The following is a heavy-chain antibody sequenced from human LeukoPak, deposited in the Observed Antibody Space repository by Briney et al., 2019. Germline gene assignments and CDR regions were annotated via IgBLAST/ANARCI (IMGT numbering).Heavy chain of an antibody. CDR1: GYTFTSYY. CDR2: INPNDGST. CDR3: AKGPKYDILTGWRKTYNAFDI. D-gene: IGHD3-9*01. Sequence: GASVKVSCKASGYTFTSYYIHWVRQAPGQGLEWMGIINPNDGSTSYAQKFQGRVTMTRDMSTSTVYMELSSLRSEDTAVYYCAKGPKYDILTGWRKTYNAFDIWGQGTMVTVSS. J-gene: IGHJ3*02. V-gene: IGHV1-46*01.